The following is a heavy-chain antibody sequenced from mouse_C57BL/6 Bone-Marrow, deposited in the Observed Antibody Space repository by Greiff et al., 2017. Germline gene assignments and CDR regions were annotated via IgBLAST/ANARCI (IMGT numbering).Heavy chain of an antibody. CDR1: GYTFTSYW. D-gene: IGHD1-1*01. J-gene: IGHJ1*03. Sequence: QVQLQQPGAELVKPGASVKLSCKASGYTFTSYWMHWVKQRPGQGLEWIGMIHPNSGSTNYNEKFKSKATLTVDKSSSTAYMQLSSLTSEDSAVYYCARREVYYYGYFDVWGTGTTVTVSS. CDR2: IHPNSGST. V-gene: IGHV1-64*01. CDR3: ARREVYYYGYFDV.